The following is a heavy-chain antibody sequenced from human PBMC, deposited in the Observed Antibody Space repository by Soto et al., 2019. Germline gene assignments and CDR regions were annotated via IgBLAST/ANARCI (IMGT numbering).Heavy chain of an antibody. V-gene: IGHV4-59*08. D-gene: IGHD4-4*01. CDR1: GGSISSYY. CDR3: ASRCSKTFVY. Sequence: SETLSLTCTVSGGSISSYYWSWIRQPPGKGLEWIGYIYYSGSTNYNPSLKSRVTISVDTSKNQFSLKLSSVTAADTAVYYCASRCSKTFVYWGQGSLDHVST. CDR2: IYYSGST. J-gene: IGHJ4*02.